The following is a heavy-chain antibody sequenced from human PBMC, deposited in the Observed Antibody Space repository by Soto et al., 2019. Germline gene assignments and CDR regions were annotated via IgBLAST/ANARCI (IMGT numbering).Heavy chain of an antibody. Sequence: SETLSLTCTVSGGSISSYYWSWIRQPPGKGLEWIGYIYYSGSTNYNPSLKSRVTISVDTSKNQFSLKLSSVTAADTAVYYCARYGDYKPFDIWGQGTMVTVSS. V-gene: IGHV4-59*01. CDR2: IYYSGST. CDR3: ARYGDYKPFDI. CDR1: GGSISSYY. J-gene: IGHJ3*02. D-gene: IGHD4-17*01.